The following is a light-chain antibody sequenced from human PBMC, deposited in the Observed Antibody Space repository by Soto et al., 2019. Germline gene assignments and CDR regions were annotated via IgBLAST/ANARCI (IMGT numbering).Light chain of an antibody. J-gene: IGKJ4*01. Sequence: EIVLTQSPATLSLSPGERATLSCRASQSVSSFLAWYQQKPGQAPRLLIYDASNRATGIPARFSGSGSGTDFTLPISSLEPGDFAVYYCQQRCNWPLLTCGGGTKVEMK. CDR1: QSVSSF. V-gene: IGKV3-11*01. CDR3: QQRCNWPLLT. CDR2: DAS.